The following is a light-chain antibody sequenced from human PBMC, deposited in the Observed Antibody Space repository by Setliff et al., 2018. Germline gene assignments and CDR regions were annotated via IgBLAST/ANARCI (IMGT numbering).Light chain of an antibody. CDR3: SSYAGSDNYV. V-gene: IGLV2-8*01. J-gene: IGLJ1*01. Sequence: QSALAQPPSASGSPGQSVTISCTGTSRDVGGYNFVSWYQQHPGKAPKLIISEVTERPSGVPDRFSGSKSGNTASLTVSGLQAEDEADYYCSSYAGSDNYVFGTGTKV. CDR1: SRDVGGYNF. CDR2: EVT.